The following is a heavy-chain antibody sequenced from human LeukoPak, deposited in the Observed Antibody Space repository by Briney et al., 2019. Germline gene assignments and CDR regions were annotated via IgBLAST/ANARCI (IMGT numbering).Heavy chain of an antibody. CDR1: GLAFRSAG. V-gene: IGHV3-15*01. Sequence: PGGSLRLSCAASGLAFRSAGMSWVRQAPGKGLEWVGRIKSTTDGGITDYAAPVKGRFTISRDDSKSTVYLQMSSLKTEDTAVYFCAHRDTTMVRVDYWGQGTLVTVSS. CDR2: IKSTTDGGIT. J-gene: IGHJ4*02. CDR3: AHRDTTMVRVDY. D-gene: IGHD5-18*01.